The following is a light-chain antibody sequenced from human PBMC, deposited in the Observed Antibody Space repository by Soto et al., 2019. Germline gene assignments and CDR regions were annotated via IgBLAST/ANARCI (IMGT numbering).Light chain of an antibody. CDR1: SSDVGACNY. J-gene: IGLJ2*01. CDR2: EVS. Sequence: QSALTQPPSASGSPGQSVTISCTGTSSDVGACNYVSWFQQHPGKAPKLMIYEVSKRPSGVPDRFSGSKSGSTASLTVSGLQAEDEADYYCAAWDDSLNGPVFGGGTKLTVL. V-gene: IGLV2-8*01. CDR3: AAWDDSLNGPV.